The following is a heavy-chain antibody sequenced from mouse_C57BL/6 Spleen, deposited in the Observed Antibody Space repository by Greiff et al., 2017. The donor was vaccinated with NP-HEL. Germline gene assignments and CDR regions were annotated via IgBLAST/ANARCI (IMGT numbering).Heavy chain of an antibody. D-gene: IGHD1-1*01. CDR2: INPNNGGT. CDR3: AREGDYYGSSPWFAY. V-gene: IGHV1-18*01. Sequence: VQLQQSGPELVKPGASVKIPCKASGYTFTDYNMDWVKQSHGKSLEWIGDINPNNGGTIYNQKFKGKATLTVDKSSSTAYMELRSLTSEYTAVYYCAREGDYYGSSPWFAYWGQGTLVTVSA. CDR1: GYTFTDYN. J-gene: IGHJ3*01.